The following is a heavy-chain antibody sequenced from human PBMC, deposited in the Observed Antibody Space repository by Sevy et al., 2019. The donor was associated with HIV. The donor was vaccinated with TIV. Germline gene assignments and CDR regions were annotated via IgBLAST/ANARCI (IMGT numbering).Heavy chain of an antibody. D-gene: IGHD4-17*01. J-gene: IGHJ6*02. CDR3: AGDYLTTLFYYYYGMDV. Sequence: GGSLRLSCAASGFTFSSYSMNWVRQAPGKGLEWVSYISSSSSTIYYADSVKGRFTISRDNAKNSLYLQMNSLRAEDTAVYYCAGDYLTTLFYYYYGMDVWGQGTTVTVSS. V-gene: IGHV3-48*01. CDR2: ISSSSSTI. CDR1: GFTFSSYS.